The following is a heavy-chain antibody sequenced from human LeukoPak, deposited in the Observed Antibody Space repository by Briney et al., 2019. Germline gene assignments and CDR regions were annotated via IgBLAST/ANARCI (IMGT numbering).Heavy chain of an antibody. CDR2: ISAYNGNT. J-gene: IGHJ5*02. V-gene: IGHV1-18*01. CDR1: GYTFTSYG. Sequence: GASVKVSCKASGYTFTSYGISWVRQAPGQGLEWMGWISAYNGNTNYAQKLQGRVTMATDTSTSTAYMELRSLRSDDTAVYYCARGWWFGADSNWFDPWGQGTLVTVSS. CDR3: ARGWWFGADSNWFDP. D-gene: IGHD3-10*01.